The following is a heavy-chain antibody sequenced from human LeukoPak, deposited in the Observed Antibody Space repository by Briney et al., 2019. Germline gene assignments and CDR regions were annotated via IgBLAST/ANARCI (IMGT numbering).Heavy chain of an antibody. CDR3: ARDGRGGDY. Sequence: SETLSLTCAVYGGSFSGYYWSLIRQPPGKGLEWIGEINHSGSTNYNPSLKSRVTISVDTSKNQFSLKLSSVTAADTAVYYCARDGRGGDYWGQGTLVTVSS. J-gene: IGHJ4*02. D-gene: IGHD2-15*01. CDR2: INHSGST. CDR1: GGSFSGYY. V-gene: IGHV4-34*01.